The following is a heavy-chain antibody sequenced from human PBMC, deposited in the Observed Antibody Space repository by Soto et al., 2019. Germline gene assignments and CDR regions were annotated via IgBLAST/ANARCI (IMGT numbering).Heavy chain of an antibody. V-gene: IGHV1-2*02. CDR2: INPNGGGT. CDR3: ARALHTTIQGVRFRVDQ. Sequence: QVHLVQSGAEMKKPGASVKVSCESSGYTFTAYYIHWVRQAPGHGLEWMGWINPNGGGTKYSQKFQGRVTMTRDTSINTAYMELPRLTSDDTAVYYCARALHTTIQGVRFRVDQWGQGTLVTVSS. D-gene: IGHD3-10*01. J-gene: IGHJ4*02. CDR1: GYTFTAYY.